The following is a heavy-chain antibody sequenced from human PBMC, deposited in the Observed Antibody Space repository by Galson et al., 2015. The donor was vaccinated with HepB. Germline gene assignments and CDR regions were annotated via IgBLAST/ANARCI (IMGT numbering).Heavy chain of an antibody. J-gene: IGHJ4*02. CDR1: GFTVSGTY. V-gene: IGHV3-53*01. D-gene: IGHD3-3*01. CDR2: IYTGGTT. Sequence: SLRLSCAASGFTVSGTYMSWVRLAPGKGLEWVSIIYTGGTTYYADSVKGRFTISRDNSRNTLYLQMNSLRAEDTAVYYCARVHYDSWSGYYFDYLGQGTLVTVPS. CDR3: ARVHYDSWSGYYFDY.